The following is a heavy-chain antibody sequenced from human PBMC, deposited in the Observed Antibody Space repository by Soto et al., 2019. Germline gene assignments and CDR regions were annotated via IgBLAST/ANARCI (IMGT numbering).Heavy chain of an antibody. CDR1: GFTFSSYG. J-gene: IGHJ6*02. V-gene: IGHV3-33*01. D-gene: IGHD6-13*01. CDR3: ARSHIAAAGIVFDYSYYGMDV. CDR2: IWYDGSNK. Sequence: VGSLRLSCAASGFTFSSYGMHWVRQAPGKGLEWVAVIWYDGSNKYYADSVKGRFTISRDNSKNTLYLQMNSLRAEDTAVYYCARSHIAAAGIVFDYSYYGMDVWGQGTTVTVSS.